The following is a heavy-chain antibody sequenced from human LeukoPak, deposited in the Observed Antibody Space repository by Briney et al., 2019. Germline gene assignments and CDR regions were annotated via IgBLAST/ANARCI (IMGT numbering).Heavy chain of an antibody. CDR2: ISGSGDYT. D-gene: IGHD6-19*01. CDR3: AKVTVGSSGWYLGY. J-gene: IGHJ4*02. V-gene: IGHV3-23*01. CDR1: GFTFSSYA. Sequence: GGSLRLSCAASGFTFSSYAMTWVRQAPGKGLELVSAISGSGDYTYYADSVKGRFTISRDNSKNTLYLQMNSLRAEDTAVHYCAKVTVGSSGWYLGYWGQGTLVTVSS.